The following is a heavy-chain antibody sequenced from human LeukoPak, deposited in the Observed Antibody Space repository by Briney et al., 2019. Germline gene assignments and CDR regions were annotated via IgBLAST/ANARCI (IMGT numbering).Heavy chain of an antibody. Sequence: GGSLRLSCAASRFTFSDYAMHWVRQAPGKGLEWVAVISYDGSNKYYADSVKGRFTISRDNSKNTLYLQMNSLRAEDTAVYYCAKALHYYDSSVYYEGEYFQHWGQGTLVTVSS. D-gene: IGHD3-22*01. CDR1: RFTFSDYA. CDR2: ISYDGSNK. CDR3: AKALHYYDSSVYYEGEYFQH. V-gene: IGHV3-30*04. J-gene: IGHJ1*01.